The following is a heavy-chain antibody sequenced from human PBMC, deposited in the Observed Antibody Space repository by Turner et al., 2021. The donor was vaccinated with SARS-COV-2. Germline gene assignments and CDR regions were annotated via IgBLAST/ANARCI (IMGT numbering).Heavy chain of an antibody. V-gene: IGHV3-23*01. CDR3: ARSRYCSSTSCVTGDY. Sequence: VQLLESGGGLAQPVGSLRLSCSASGFTFSCYAMSWVRKAPGKGPEWVSGISGSGDSTYYADSVKGRLTISRDNSKNTLYLQMNSLSAEDTAVYYCARSRYCSSTSCVTGDYWGQGTLVTVSS. J-gene: IGHJ4*02. CDR1: GFTFSCYA. D-gene: IGHD2-2*01. CDR2: ISGSGDST.